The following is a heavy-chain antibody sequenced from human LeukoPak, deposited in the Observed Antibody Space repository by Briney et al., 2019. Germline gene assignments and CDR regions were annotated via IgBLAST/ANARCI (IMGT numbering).Heavy chain of an antibody. CDR1: GFTFSSYG. CDR2: ISYDGSNK. Sequence: GGSLRLSCAASGFTFSSYGMHWVRQAPGKGLEWVAVISYDGSNKYCADSVKGRFTISRDNSKNTLYLQMNSQRAEDTAVYYCAKADSGGNYYYGMDVWGQGTTVTVSS. D-gene: IGHD4-23*01. V-gene: IGHV3-30*18. J-gene: IGHJ6*02. CDR3: AKADSGGNYYYGMDV.